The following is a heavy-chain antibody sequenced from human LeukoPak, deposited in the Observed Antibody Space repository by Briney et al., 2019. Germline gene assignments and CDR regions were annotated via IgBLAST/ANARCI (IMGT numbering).Heavy chain of an antibody. V-gene: IGHV3-64*01. D-gene: IGHD3-22*01. CDR3: AREGSSGYYFDY. CDR1: GFTFSSYA. CDR2: ISSNGSST. Sequence: GGSLRLSCAASGFTFSSYAMHWVRQAPGKGLEYVSAISSNGSSTYYANSVKGRFTISRDNSKNTLYLQMGSLRAEDMAVYYCAREGSSGYYFDYWGQGTLVTVSS. J-gene: IGHJ4*02.